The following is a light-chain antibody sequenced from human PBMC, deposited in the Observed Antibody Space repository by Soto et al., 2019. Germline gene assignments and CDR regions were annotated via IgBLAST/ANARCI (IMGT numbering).Light chain of an antibody. Sequence: IVMTQSPDSLAVSLVESATINCKSSPSVLYSSNNKNYLAWYQQKPGQPPKLLIYWASTRESGVPDRFSGSGSGTDFTLTISSLQAEDVAVYYCQQYYSTPPTFGGGTKVDI. CDR3: QQYYSTPPT. J-gene: IGKJ4*01. CDR1: PSVLYSSNNKNY. V-gene: IGKV4-1*01. CDR2: WAS.